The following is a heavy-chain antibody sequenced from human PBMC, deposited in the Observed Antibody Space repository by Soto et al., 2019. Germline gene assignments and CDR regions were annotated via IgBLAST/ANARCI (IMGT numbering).Heavy chain of an antibody. V-gene: IGHV3-9*01. D-gene: IGHD6-19*01. CDR1: GFTFDDYA. CDR2: ISWNSGSI. CDR3: AKDYRVAVAGIPPGTDAFDI. Sequence: PGGSLRLSCAASGFTFDDYAMHWVRQAPGKGLEWVSGISWNSGSIGYADSVKGRFTISRDNAKNSLYLQMNSLRAEDTALYYCAKDYRVAVAGIPPGTDAFDIWGQGTMVTVSS. J-gene: IGHJ3*02.